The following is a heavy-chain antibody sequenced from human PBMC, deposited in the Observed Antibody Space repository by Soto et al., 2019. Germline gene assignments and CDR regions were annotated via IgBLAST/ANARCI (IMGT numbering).Heavy chain of an antibody. CDR2: IIPIFNST. D-gene: IGHD2-2*02. CDR1: GSRFSNYV. J-gene: IGHJ4*02. Sequence: SVKVSCKVSGSRFSNYVISWVRQAPGHGLEWLGRIIPIFNSTKYAQSFQGRVTITAGKSTSTASLELSSLRSDDTAVYYCAREGRGKKAGYNGLVSLGYWGQGTLVTVSS. V-gene: IGHV1-69*06. CDR3: AREGRGKKAGYNGLVSLGY.